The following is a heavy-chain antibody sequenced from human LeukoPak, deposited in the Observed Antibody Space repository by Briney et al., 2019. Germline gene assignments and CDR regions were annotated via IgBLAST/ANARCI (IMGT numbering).Heavy chain of an antibody. CDR2: ITSSSRTI. Sequence: PGGSLRLSCAASRSTFSSYSMNWVHQAPGKGLEWVSYITSSSRTIYYAESVKGRFTISRDNAKNSLYLQMNSLRAEDTAVYYCARRAYDAFDIWGQGTMVTVSS. V-gene: IGHV3-48*04. J-gene: IGHJ3*02. CDR1: RSTFSSYS. CDR3: ARRAYDAFDI.